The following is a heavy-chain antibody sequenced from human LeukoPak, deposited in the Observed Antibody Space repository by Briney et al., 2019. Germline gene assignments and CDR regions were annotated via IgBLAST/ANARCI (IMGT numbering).Heavy chain of an antibody. CDR1: GGTFSSYA. Sequence: GASVKFYCKASGGTFSSYAISWVLQAPGQGLEWMGRIIPIFGTANYAQKFQGRVTITTDESTSTAYMELSSLRSEDTAVYYCASGYDYEDDYWGQGTLVTVSS. V-gene: IGHV1-69*05. CDR2: IIPIFGTA. CDR3: ASGYDYEDDY. J-gene: IGHJ4*02. D-gene: IGHD4-17*01.